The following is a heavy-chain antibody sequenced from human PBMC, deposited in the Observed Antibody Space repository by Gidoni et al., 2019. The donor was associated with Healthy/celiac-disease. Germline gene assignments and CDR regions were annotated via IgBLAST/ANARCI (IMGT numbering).Heavy chain of an antibody. CDR1: GGSFSGYY. CDR2: INHSGST. CDR3: ARSIVGATTPLDY. Sequence: QVQLQPWGAGLLKPSETLSITCAVYGGSFSGYYWSWLRQPPGKGLEWIGEINHSGSTNYTPSLKSRVTISVDTSKNQFSLKLSSVTAADTSVYYCARSIVGATTPLDYWGQGTLVTVSS. D-gene: IGHD1-26*01. J-gene: IGHJ4*02. V-gene: IGHV4-34*01.